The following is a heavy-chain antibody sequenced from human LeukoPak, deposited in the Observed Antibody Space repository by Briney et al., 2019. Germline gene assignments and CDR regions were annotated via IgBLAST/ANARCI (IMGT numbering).Heavy chain of an antibody. V-gene: IGHV3-48*04. J-gene: IGHJ4*02. CDR1: GFTFSSYS. CDR2: ISGSGSPI. Sequence: GGSLRLSCAASGFTFSSYSMNWVRQGPGKGLEWVSYISGSGSPIDYADSVKGRFTVSRDNAKNSLYLQMNSLRAEDSAVYYCVSGGLLSFLYWGQGTLVTVSS. CDR3: VSGGLLSFLY. D-gene: IGHD2-15*01.